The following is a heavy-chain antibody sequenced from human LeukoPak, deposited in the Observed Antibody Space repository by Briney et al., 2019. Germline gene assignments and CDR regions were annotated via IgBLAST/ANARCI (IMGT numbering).Heavy chain of an antibody. CDR1: GDTFSSYA. D-gene: IGHD6-19*01. J-gene: IGHJ5*02. V-gene: IGHV1-69*01. CDR3: ARDRESSGEGTWFDP. CDR2: IIPIFGTA. Sequence: SVKVSCKASGDTFSSYAISWVRQAPGQGLEWMGGIIPIFGTANYAQKFQGRVTITADESTSTAYMELSSLRSEDTAVYYCARDRESSGEGTWFDPWGQGTLVTVSS.